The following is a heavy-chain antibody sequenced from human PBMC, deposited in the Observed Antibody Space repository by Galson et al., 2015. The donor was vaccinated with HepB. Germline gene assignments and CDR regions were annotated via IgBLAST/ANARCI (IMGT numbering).Heavy chain of an antibody. CDR3: AREGGYCSSSSCYTDYYFDY. Sequence: SLRLSCAASGFTFSDYYMSWIRQAPGKGLEWVSNIRSSGSNIYYADSVKGRFTISRDNAKNSLYLQMNSLRAEDTAVYYCAREGGYCSSSSCYTDYYFDYWGQGTLVTVSS. J-gene: IGHJ4*02. V-gene: IGHV3-11*01. CDR2: IRSSGSNI. D-gene: IGHD2-2*02. CDR1: GFTFSDYY.